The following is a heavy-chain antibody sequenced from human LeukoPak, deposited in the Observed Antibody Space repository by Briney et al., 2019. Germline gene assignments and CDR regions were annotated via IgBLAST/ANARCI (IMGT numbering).Heavy chain of an antibody. J-gene: IGHJ3*02. CDR1: GGTFSSYA. Sequence: SVKVSCKASGGTFSSYAISWVRQAPGQGLEWMGGIIPIFGTANYAQKFQGRVTMTRDTSTSTVYMELSSLRSEDTAVYYCARSQYLLNRDTLDIWGQGKMVTVSS. V-gene: IGHV1-69*05. D-gene: IGHD1-14*01. CDR3: ARSQYLLNRDTLDI. CDR2: IIPIFGTA.